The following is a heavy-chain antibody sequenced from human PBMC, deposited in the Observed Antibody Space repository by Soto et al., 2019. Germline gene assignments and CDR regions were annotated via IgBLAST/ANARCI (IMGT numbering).Heavy chain of an antibody. Sequence: GGSLRLSCAASGFTFINYAMTWVRQAPGEGLEWVSTISGNGASTHYADSVKGRFSISRDNSKNTLYLQMNSLRADDTAVYYCAKDYGSSRYFFDYWGQGALVTVSS. CDR2: ISGNGAST. D-gene: IGHD6-19*01. CDR3: AKDYGSSRYFFDY. CDR1: GFTFINYA. V-gene: IGHV3-23*01. J-gene: IGHJ4*02.